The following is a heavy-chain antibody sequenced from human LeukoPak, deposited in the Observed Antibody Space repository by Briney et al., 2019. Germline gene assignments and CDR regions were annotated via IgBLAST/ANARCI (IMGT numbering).Heavy chain of an antibody. CDR1: GFTYRSYC. CDR2: IQQDGNQK. CDR3: ARDRCSSTSWFFDY. J-gene: IGHJ4*02. Sequence: GRTLGLLCASSGFTYRSYCMRGVRQAPGKGLEWVANIQQDGNQKHYVDSVKGRFTICRDNAKTSLYMQMSSLRAEDTAVYNCARDRCSSTSWFFDYRGQGTLGTVSS. D-gene: IGHD2-2*01. V-gene: IGHV3-7*01.